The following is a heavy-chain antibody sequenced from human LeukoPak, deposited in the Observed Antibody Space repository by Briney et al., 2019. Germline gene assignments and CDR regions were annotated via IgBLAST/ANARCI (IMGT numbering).Heavy chain of an antibody. CDR3: ARERYGDFGFDY. CDR2: ISYDGSKK. D-gene: IGHD4-17*01. Sequence: PGRSLRLSCAASGFTFNTYAMHWVRQAPCKGLEWGAVISYDGSKKYYADSVKGRFTISRDNSKNTLYLQMNSLRAEDTAVYYCARERYGDFGFDYWGQGTLVTVSS. CDR1: GFTFNTYA. V-gene: IGHV3-30-3*01. J-gene: IGHJ4*02.